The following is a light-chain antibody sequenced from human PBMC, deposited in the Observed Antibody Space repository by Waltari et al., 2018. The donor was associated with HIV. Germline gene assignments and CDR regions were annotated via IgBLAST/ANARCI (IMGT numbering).Light chain of an antibody. Sequence: SFELAQPPSVSVSPGQTATITCSGESLAKQYGYWYQQKTGQAPLLVIYKDTERPSGIPDRFSGSTSGAIVTLTISGVQADDEADYYCQSADTSGTYVVFGGGTKLTVL. CDR2: KDT. CDR1: SLAKQY. J-gene: IGLJ2*01. CDR3: QSADTSGTYVV. V-gene: IGLV3-25*03.